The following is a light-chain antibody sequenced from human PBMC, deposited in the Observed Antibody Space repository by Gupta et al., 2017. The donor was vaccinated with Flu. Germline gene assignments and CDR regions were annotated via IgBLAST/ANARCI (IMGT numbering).Light chain of an antibody. Sequence: QLVLTQSPSASASLGASVKPTCTLSGGHSSYAIAWHQQQPEKGPRYLMKLNSNGSHSKGDGIPDRFSGSSSGAERYLTISGLQSEDEADYYHQTWDTGIRVFGGGTKLTVL. CDR3: QTWDTGIRV. CDR2: LNSNGSH. J-gene: IGLJ3*02. V-gene: IGLV4-69*01. CDR1: GGHSSYA.